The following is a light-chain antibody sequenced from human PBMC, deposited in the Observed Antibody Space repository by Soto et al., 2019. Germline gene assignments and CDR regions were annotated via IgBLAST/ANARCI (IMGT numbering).Light chain of an antibody. J-gene: IGKJ1*01. V-gene: IGKV3-20*01. CDR3: QQYGSSPPAWT. CDR2: GAS. CDR1: QSVSGTY. Sequence: EIVLTQSPGTLSLSPGERATLSCRASQSVSGTYLAWYQQTPGQAPRLLIYGASSRATGIPARFSGSGSGTDFTLTISRLEPEDFAVYYCQQYGSSPPAWTFGQGTKVDIK.